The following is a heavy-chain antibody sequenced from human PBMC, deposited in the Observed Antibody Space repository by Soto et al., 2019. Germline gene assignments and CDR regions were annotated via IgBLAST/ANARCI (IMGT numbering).Heavy chain of an antibody. CDR3: ATRTYCSSTSCYDY. D-gene: IGHD2-2*01. Sequence: PGGSLRLSCASSGFTFSSYAMSWVRQAPGKGLEWVSAISGSGGSTYYADSVKGRFTISRDNSKNTLYLQMNSLRAEDTAVYYCATRTYCSSTSCYDYWGQGTLVTVSS. J-gene: IGHJ4*02. V-gene: IGHV3-23*01. CDR2: ISGSGGST. CDR1: GFTFSSYA.